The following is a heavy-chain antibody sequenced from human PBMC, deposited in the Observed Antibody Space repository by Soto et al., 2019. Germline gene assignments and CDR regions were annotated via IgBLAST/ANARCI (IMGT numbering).Heavy chain of an antibody. V-gene: IGHV3-53*01. CDR3: VQTTGWPGFDF. J-gene: IGHJ4*02. CDR1: GFSVSSKY. D-gene: IGHD6-19*01. Sequence: EVQLVESGGGLIQPGGSLRLSCAASGFSVSSKYMTWVRQAPGKGLEWVSVIYGGGSTYYADSVKGRFTISRDNSKNTLYLQMNSLRAEDTAVYYCVQTTGWPGFDFCGQGTLVIVSS. CDR2: IYGGGST.